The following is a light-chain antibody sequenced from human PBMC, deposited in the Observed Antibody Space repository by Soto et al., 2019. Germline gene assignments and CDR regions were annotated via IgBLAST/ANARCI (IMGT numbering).Light chain of an antibody. Sequence: IQMTQSPSSRAACGGNRYTVTFRASQYIGDFLNWYQQKPGEAPRLLVYSAFRIQSGVPSRFNASGSGTDFTLNISSLQAEECTRDFCQPGSPLLISFAARTRPGIK. CDR1: QYIGDF. CDR2: SAF. V-gene: IGKV1-39*01. J-gene: IGKJ5*01. CDR3: QPGSPLLIS.